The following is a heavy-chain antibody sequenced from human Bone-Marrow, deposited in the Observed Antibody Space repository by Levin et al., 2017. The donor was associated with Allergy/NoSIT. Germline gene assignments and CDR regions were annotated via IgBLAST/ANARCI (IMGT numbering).Heavy chain of an antibody. J-gene: IGHJ4*02. V-gene: IGHV3-30*18. CDR3: ANIGREATDNC. Sequence: GGSLRLSCAASGFTFSNYGMHWVRQAPGKGLDWVALISHDESHTYYADSVKGRFTISRDNSKNMLYLQLNSLRAEDTATYYCANIGREATDNCWGQGTLVTVSS. CDR1: GFTFSNYG. D-gene: IGHD5-24*01. CDR2: ISHDESHT.